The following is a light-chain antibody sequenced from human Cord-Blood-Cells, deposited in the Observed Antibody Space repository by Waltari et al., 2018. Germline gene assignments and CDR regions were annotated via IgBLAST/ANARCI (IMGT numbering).Light chain of an antibody. CDR3: QAWDSSTAV. V-gene: IGLV3-1*01. Sequence: SYELTQPPSVSVSPGQTASITCSGDKWGDKYACWYQQKPGQSPVLVIYQDSKRPSGIPGRFSGSNSGNTATLTISGTQAMDEADYYCQAWDSSTAVFGGGTKLTVL. CDR1: KWGDKY. CDR2: QDS. J-gene: IGLJ3*02.